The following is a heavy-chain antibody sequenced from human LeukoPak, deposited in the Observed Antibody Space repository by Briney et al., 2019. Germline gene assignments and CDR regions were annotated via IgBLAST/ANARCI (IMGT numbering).Heavy chain of an antibody. CDR3: TGRGMGSSGSSWFDP. D-gene: IGHD6-25*01. CDR1: GYTFTNYW. CDR2: IYPGDSDT. J-gene: IGHJ5*02. V-gene: IGHV5-51*01. Sequence: GESLKISCKSSGYTFTNYWIGWVRQMPGEGLEWMGIIYPGDSDTRYSPSFQGQVTISADKSISTAYLQWSSLKASDTAMYYCTGRGMGSSGSSWFDPWGQGTLVTVSS.